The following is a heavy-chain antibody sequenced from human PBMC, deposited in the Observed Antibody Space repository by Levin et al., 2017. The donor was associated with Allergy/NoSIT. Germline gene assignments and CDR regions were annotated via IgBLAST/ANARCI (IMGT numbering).Heavy chain of an antibody. CDR1: GFTFSNAW. CDR2: IKSKTDGGTT. J-gene: IGHJ3*02. CDR3: TTERGNGIVFDI. V-gene: IGHV3-15*01. Sequence: GESLKISCAASGFTFSNAWMSWVRQAPGKGLEWVGRIKSKTDGGTTDYAAPVKGRFTISRDDSKNTLYLQMNSLKTEDTAVYYCTTERGNGIVFDIWGQGTMVTVSS. D-gene: IGHD4-23*01.